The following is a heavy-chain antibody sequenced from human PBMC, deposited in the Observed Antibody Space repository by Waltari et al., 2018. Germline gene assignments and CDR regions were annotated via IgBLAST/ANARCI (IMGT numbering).Heavy chain of an antibody. CDR2: ISSSSSYI. CDR1: GFTFSSYS. J-gene: IGHJ3*02. CDR3: ARAATSAAYDAFDI. Sequence: EVQLVESGGGLVKPGGSLRLSCAASGFTFSSYSMNWVRQAPGKGLEWVSSISSSSSYIYYADSVKGRFTISRDNAKNSLYLQMNSLRAEDTAVYYCARAATSAAYDAFDIWGQGTMVTVSS. V-gene: IGHV3-21*01. D-gene: IGHD3-16*01.